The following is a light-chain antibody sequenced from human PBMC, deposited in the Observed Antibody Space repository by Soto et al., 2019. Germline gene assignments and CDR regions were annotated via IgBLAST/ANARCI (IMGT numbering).Light chain of an antibody. CDR3: SSYTSSSTLV. V-gene: IGLV2-14*01. CDR1: NSDVGGYNY. J-gene: IGLJ2*01. Sequence: QSALTQPASVSGSPGQSITIPCTGTNSDVGGYNYVSWYQQHPGKAPKLMIYEVSDRPSGVSNRLSGSKSGNTASLTISGLQAEDEADYYCSSYTSSSTLVFGGGTKLTVL. CDR2: EVS.